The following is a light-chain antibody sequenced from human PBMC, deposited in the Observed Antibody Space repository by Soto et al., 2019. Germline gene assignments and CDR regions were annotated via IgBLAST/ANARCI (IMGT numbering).Light chain of an antibody. CDR1: QSVSSNY. CDR3: QQRSNWPPTWT. V-gene: IGKV3-11*01. Sequence: EIVLTQSPGTLSLSPVERATLSCMASQSVSSNYLAWYQHKPGQSPRLLIYHASNRATGIPARFSGRGSGTDFTLTISSLETEDFAVYYCQQRSNWPPTWTFGQGTKVDIK. CDR2: HAS. J-gene: IGKJ1*01.